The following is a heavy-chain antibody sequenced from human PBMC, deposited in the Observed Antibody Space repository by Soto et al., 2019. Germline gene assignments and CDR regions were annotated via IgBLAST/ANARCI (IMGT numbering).Heavy chain of an antibody. CDR3: SGGSHGYYYAMDV. CDR2: IKQDGSEK. J-gene: IGHJ6*02. V-gene: IGHV3-7*01. Sequence: GALRLSCAASGFTFSSYWMSWVRQAPGKGLEWVANIKQDGSEKYYVDSVKGRLTISRDNAKNSLYLQMNSLRAEDTAVFYCSGGSHGYYYAMDVCGQGTTVTVSS. CDR1: GFTFSSYW. D-gene: IGHD2-15*01.